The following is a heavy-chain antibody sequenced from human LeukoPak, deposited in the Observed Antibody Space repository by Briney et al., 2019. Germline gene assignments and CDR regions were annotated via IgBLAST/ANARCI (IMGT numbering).Heavy chain of an antibody. CDR3: ARKVLVPAATGADAFDV. V-gene: IGHV3-33*01. CDR1: GFTFSSYD. CDR2: MYYDGRNK. Sequence: GGSLRLSCAASGFTFSSYDMHWVRQVPGKGLEWVAVMYYDGRNKYYADSVKGRFTISRDNSKNTLYLQINSLRAEDTAVFHCARKVLVPAATGADAFDVWGRGTMAIVSS. D-gene: IGHD2-2*01. J-gene: IGHJ3*01.